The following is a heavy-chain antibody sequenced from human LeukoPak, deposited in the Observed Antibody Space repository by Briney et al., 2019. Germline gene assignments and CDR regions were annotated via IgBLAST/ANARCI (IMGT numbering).Heavy chain of an antibody. CDR1: GGSISSSNW. J-gene: IGHJ4*02. CDR2: INHSGST. D-gene: IGHD1-26*01. Sequence: SETLSLTCAVSGGSISSSNWWSWVRQPPGKGLEWIGEINHSGSTNYNPSLKSRVTISVDTSKNQFSLKLSSVTAADTAVYYCARHGIMGAARRYFDYWGQGILVTVSS. CDR3: ARHGIMGAARRYFDY. V-gene: IGHV4-4*02.